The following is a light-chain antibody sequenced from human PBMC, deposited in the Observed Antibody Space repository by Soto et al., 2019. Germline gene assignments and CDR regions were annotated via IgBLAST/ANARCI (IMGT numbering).Light chain of an antibody. J-gene: IGKJ5*01. CDR2: GAS. CDR1: QSVRSN. V-gene: IGKV3D-15*01. Sequence: EIVMTQSPATLSVSPGEGANLSCRASQSVRSNLAWYQQKPGQAPRLLIHGASTRANGIPARFSGSRSGTEFTLTISSLQSEDFAVYYCQQYNNWPPITFGQGTRLEIK. CDR3: QQYNNWPPIT.